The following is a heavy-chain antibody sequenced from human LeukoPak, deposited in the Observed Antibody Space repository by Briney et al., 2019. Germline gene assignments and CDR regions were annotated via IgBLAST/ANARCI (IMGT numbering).Heavy chain of an antibody. V-gene: IGHV3-23*01. CDR1: GFSFKNYA. Sequence: GGSLRLSCAASGFSFKNYAMSWVRQPPGKRPEWISSISGASGATIHYADSVKGRFTISRDNSQNTLFLQMNNLRAEDTAIYYCAKDLAVLVASPWGQGTLVTVSS. D-gene: IGHD6-6*01. CDR2: ISGASGATI. J-gene: IGHJ5*02. CDR3: AKDLAVLVASP.